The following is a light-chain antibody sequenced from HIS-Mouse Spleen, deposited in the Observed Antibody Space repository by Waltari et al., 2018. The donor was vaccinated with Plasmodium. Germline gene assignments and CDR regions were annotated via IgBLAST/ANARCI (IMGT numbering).Light chain of an antibody. Sequence: SSELTPPPSVSVSPGQTARITCSGDALPTQYAYWYQQKPGQAPVLVIYKDSERPSGIPERFSGSSSGTTVTLTISGVQAEDEADYYCQSADSSGTYRVFGGGTKLTVL. CDR3: QSADSSGTYRV. CDR1: ALPTQY. V-gene: IGLV3-25*03. J-gene: IGLJ2*01. CDR2: KDS.